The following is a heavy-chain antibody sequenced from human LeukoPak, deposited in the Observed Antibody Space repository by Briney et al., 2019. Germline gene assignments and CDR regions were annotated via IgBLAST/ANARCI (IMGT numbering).Heavy chain of an antibody. D-gene: IGHD3-22*01. Sequence: GGSLRLSCAASGFTFSSYSMNWVRQAPGKGLEWVSSISSSSSYIYYADSVKGRFTISRDNAKNSLYLQMNSLRAEDTAVYYCARDTYTYYYDSSGCPDYWGQGTLVTVSS. CDR3: ARDTYTYYYDSSGCPDY. V-gene: IGHV3-21*01. CDR2: ISSSSSYI. J-gene: IGHJ4*02. CDR1: GFTFSSYS.